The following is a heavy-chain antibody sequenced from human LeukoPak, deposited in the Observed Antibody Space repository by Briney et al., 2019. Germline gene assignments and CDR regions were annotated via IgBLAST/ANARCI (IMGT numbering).Heavy chain of an antibody. CDR3: ARDPSISMVRGVTQANSFDP. CDR1: GGSFSGYY. D-gene: IGHD3-10*01. V-gene: IGHV4-34*01. J-gene: IGHJ5*02. CDR2: INHSGST. Sequence: PSETLSLTCAVYGGSFSGYYWSWIRQPPGKGLEWIGEINHSGSTNYNPSLKSRVTISVDTSKNQFSLKLSSVTAADTAVYYCARDPSISMVRGVTQANSFDPWGQGTLVTVSS.